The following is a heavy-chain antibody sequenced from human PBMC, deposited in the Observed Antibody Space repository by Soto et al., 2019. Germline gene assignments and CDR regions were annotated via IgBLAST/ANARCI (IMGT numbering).Heavy chain of an antibody. J-gene: IGHJ6*02. D-gene: IGHD1-26*01. CDR2: IGGYNGNT. CDR1: GYTFSHYG. Sequence: QAQLVQSGAEVKKPGASVKVSCKASGYTFSHYGVSWVRQAPGQRLEWMGWIGGYNGNTNYPQKFKDRVTMTTDTSTSTAYMELRSLSSDDTAVYYCGRQYSVRGGNNSMDVWGQGTTVTVSS. CDR3: GRQYSVRGGNNSMDV. V-gene: IGHV1-18*01.